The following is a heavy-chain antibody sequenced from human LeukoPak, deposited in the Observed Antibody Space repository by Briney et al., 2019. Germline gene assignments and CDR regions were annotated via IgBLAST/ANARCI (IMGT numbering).Heavy chain of an antibody. Sequence: GGSLRLSCAASGFTFSRYWMHWVRQAPGKGLVWVSRIKSDGSTNYADSVKGRFTISRDNAKNTVSLQMNSLRAEDTGVYYCARSLGTTVTTAPGYWGQGTLVTVSS. J-gene: IGHJ4*02. CDR3: ARSLGTTVTTAPGY. CDR1: GFTFSRYW. D-gene: IGHD4-17*01. V-gene: IGHV3-74*01. CDR2: IKSDGST.